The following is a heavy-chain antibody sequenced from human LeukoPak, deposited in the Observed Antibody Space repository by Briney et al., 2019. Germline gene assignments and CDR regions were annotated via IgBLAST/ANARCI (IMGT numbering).Heavy chain of an antibody. CDR2: ISDTGNT. D-gene: IGHD2-21*01. CDR1: GFTLSSYA. Sequence: PGGSLRLSCAASGFTLSSYAMSWVRQAPGKGLEWVSAISDTGNTYHADSLKGRFTISRDSSKNTLFHQMNRLRPEDAAVYYSAKAPVTTCRGAYCYPFDCWGQGTLVTVSS. J-gene: IGHJ4*02. V-gene: IGHV3-23*01. CDR3: AKAPVTTCRGAYCYPFDC.